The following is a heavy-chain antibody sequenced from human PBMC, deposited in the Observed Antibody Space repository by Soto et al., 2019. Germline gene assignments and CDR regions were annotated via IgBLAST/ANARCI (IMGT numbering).Heavy chain of an antibody. CDR1: GYTFTSYG. CDR2: ISAYNGNT. V-gene: IGHV1-18*01. D-gene: IGHD3-9*01. CDR3: ARLYFDKYYFDY. J-gene: IGHJ4*02. Sequence: ASVKVSCKASGYTFTSYGISWVRQAPGQGLEWMGLISAYNGNTNYAQKLQGRVTMTTDTSTSTAYMELRSLRSDDTAVYYCARLYFDKYYFDYWGQGTLVTVSS.